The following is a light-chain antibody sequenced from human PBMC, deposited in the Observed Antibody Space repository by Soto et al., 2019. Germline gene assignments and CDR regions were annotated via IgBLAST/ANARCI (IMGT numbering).Light chain of an antibody. Sequence: QSVLTQPASVSGSPGQSVTISCTGTSSDVGGYNYVSWYQQHPGKAPKLMIYDVSKRPSGVPDRFSGSKSGNTASLTISGLQAEDEADYYCCSYAGSYVFGTGTKSPS. CDR1: SSDVGGYNY. J-gene: IGLJ1*01. V-gene: IGLV2-11*01. CDR3: CSYAGSYV. CDR2: DVS.